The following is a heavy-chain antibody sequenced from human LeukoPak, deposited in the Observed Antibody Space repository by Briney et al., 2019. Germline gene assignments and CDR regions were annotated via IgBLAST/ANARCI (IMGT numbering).Heavy chain of an antibody. Sequence: GGTLRLSCAASGFTFSSYAMSWVRQAPGKGLEWVSAISGSGGSTYYADSVKGRFTISRDNSKNTLYLQMNSLRAEDTAVYYCAKDQGSSSWYGGDYWGQGTLVTVSS. CDR2: ISGSGGST. V-gene: IGHV3-23*01. CDR3: AKDQGSSSWYGGDY. CDR1: GFTFSSYA. D-gene: IGHD6-13*01. J-gene: IGHJ4*02.